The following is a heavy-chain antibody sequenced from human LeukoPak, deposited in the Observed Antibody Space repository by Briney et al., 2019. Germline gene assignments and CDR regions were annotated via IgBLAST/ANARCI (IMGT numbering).Heavy chain of an antibody. CDR2: INPSGGT. V-gene: IGHV1-46*01. CDR3: AREGVAGTGLDY. J-gene: IGHJ4*02. Sequence: PGRSLRLSCEVSGFTFSSYGMHWVRQAPGQGLEWMGIINPSGGTSYAQKLQGRITMTRDTGTVCMELSSLRSEDTAFYYCAREGVAGTGLDYWGQGTLVTVSS. D-gene: IGHD6-13*01. CDR1: GFTFSSYG.